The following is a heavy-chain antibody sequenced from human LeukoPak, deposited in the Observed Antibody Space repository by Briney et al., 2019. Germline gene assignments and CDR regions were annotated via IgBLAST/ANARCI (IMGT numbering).Heavy chain of an antibody. CDR2: IYWDDDK. Sequence: QTLSLTCTFSGFSISTSGVGVGWIRQPPEKAPEWLAVIYWDDDKRYSPSLKSRLTITKVTSKNKVVLIMTNMDPVDTATYYCAHRRSGYNWNHGDFDYWRQGSLVTVSS. J-gene: IGHJ4*02. CDR1: GFSISTSGVG. V-gene: IGHV2-5*02. CDR3: AHRRSGYNWNHGDFDY. D-gene: IGHD1-14*01.